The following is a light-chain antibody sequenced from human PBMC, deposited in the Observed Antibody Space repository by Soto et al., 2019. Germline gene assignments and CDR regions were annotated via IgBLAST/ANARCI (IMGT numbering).Light chain of an antibody. CDR2: GAS. V-gene: IGKV3-11*01. Sequence: EIVMTQSAATLSVSPGDRATLSCRASQSVGNDLAWYQQKPGQAPRLLIYGASSRATGIPDRFSGSGSGTDFTLTISSLEPEDFAVYYCQQRSNWPITFGQGTRLEIK. J-gene: IGKJ5*01. CDR3: QQRSNWPIT. CDR1: QSVGND.